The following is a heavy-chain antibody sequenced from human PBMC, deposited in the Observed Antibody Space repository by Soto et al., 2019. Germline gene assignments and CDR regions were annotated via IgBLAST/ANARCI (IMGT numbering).Heavy chain of an antibody. D-gene: IGHD2-2*01. J-gene: IGHJ6*02. CDR1: GFTFSNAW. CDR2: IKSKTDSGTT. V-gene: IGHV3-15*07. CDR3: TTVKGRLVHYYYYGMDV. Sequence: PGGSLRLSCAASGFTFSNAWMNWVRQAPGKGLEWVGRIKSKTDSGTTDYAAPVKGRFTISRDDSKNTLYLQMNSLKTEDTAVYYCTTVKGRLVHYYYYGMDVWGQGTTVTVSS.